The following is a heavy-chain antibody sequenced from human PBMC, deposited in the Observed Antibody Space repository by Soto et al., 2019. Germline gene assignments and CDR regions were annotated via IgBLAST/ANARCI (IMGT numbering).Heavy chain of an antibody. V-gene: IGHV1-69*01. CDR2: IIPIFGTA. CDR1: GGTFSSYA. CDR3: AREGVHYYDSSGDGNYYFDY. D-gene: IGHD3-22*01. Sequence: QVQLVQSGAEVKKPGSSVKVSCKASGGTFSSYAISWVRQAPGQGLEWMGGIIPIFGTANYAQKFQGRVTITADESTSTDYMELSSLRSEDTAVYYCAREGVHYYDSSGDGNYYFDYWGQGTLVTVSS. J-gene: IGHJ4*02.